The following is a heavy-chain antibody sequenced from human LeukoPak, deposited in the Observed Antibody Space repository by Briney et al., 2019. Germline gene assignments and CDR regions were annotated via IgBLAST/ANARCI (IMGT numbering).Heavy chain of an antibody. D-gene: IGHD3-9*01. V-gene: IGHV4-4*02. Sequence: SETLSLTCAVSGDSISSSNWWSWVRQPPGKGLEWIGEIYHSGSTKYNPSLKSRVTISVVKSKNQFSLKVSSVTAADTAVYYCARVADYDILTGQRFNWFDPWGQGILVTVSS. J-gene: IGHJ5*02. CDR2: IYHSGST. CDR1: GDSISSSNW. CDR3: ARVADYDILTGQRFNWFDP.